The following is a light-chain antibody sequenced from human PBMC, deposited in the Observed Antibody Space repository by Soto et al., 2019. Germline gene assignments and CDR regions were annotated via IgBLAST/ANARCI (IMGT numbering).Light chain of an antibody. CDR3: CSYAGSFVYV. J-gene: IGLJ1*01. CDR1: SSDVGGYNY. Sequence: QSALTQPRSVSGSPGQSVTISCTGTSSDVGGYNYVSWYQQHPGKAPKLMIYDVSKRPSGVPDRFSGSKSGNTASLTISGLPAEDEVDYYCCSYAGSFVYVFGTGTKLTVL. V-gene: IGLV2-11*01. CDR2: DVS.